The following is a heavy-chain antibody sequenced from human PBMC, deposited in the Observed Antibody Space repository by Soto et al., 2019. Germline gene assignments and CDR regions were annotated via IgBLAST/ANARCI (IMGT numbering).Heavy chain of an antibody. Sequence: LRLSCAASGFTFSSYGMHWVRQAPGKGLEWVAVIWYDGSNKYYADSVKGRFTISRDNSKNTLYLQMNSLRAEDTAVYYCATNYYDSSGYGNWGQGNLVTVSS. CDR2: IWYDGSNK. D-gene: IGHD3-22*01. CDR3: ATNYYDSSGYGN. V-gene: IGHV3-33*01. J-gene: IGHJ4*02. CDR1: GFTFSSYG.